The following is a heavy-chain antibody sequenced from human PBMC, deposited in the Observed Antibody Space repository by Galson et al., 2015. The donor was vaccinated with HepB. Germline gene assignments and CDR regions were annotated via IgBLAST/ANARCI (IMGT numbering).Heavy chain of an antibody. CDR2: IIPIHGTA. CDR1: RDTFRNYA. Sequence: SVKVSCKASRDTFRNYAISWVRQAPGQGLEWVGGIIPIHGTADHAQRLQGRITITADEFTSTGYMELSSLRSEDTAVYYCAGTRLHGSGTYHFDSWGQGTLIAVSS. J-gene: IGHJ4*02. CDR3: AGTRLHGSGTYHFDS. D-gene: IGHD3-10*01. V-gene: IGHV1-69*13.